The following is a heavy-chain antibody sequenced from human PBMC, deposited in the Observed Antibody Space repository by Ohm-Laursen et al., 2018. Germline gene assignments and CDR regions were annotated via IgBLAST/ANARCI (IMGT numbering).Heavy chain of an antibody. Sequence: SSVKVSCKASGGTFSSYAISWVRQAPGQGLEWMGRIIPILGIANYAQKFQGRVTITADKSTSTAYMELSSLRSEDTAVYYCAVLSDYYDSSGSLDYWGQGTLVTVSS. CDR2: IIPILGIA. CDR3: AVLSDYYDSSGSLDY. V-gene: IGHV1-69*04. J-gene: IGHJ4*02. CDR1: GGTFSSYA. D-gene: IGHD3-22*01.